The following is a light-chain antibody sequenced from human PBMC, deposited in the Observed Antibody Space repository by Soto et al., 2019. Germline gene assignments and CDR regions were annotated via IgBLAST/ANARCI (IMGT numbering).Light chain of an antibody. CDR3: QQYGSSPPWT. CDR1: QSVSDNY. CDR2: GAF. J-gene: IGKJ1*01. Sequence: VLTQSPGTLSLSPGERATLSCRASQSVSDNYLAWYQQKPGQAPRLLIYGAFTRATGIPDRFSGSRSGTDFSLTIIRLEPEDFGVYYCQQYGSSPPWTFGQGTTVEIK. V-gene: IGKV3-20*01.